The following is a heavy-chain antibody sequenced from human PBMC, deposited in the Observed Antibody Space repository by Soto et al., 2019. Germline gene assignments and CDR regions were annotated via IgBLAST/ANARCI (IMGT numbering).Heavy chain of an antibody. CDR3: AKDSRGSSWPY. CDR2: ISWNSGSI. V-gene: IGHV3-9*01. CDR1: GFTFDDYA. Sequence: EVQLVESGGGLVQPGRSLRLSCAASGFTFDDYAMHWVRQVPGNGLEWVSGISWNSGSIGYADSVKGRFTISRDNAKNSLYLQMNSLRADDTALYYCAKDSRGSSWPYWGQGTLVTVSS. J-gene: IGHJ4*02. D-gene: IGHD6-13*01.